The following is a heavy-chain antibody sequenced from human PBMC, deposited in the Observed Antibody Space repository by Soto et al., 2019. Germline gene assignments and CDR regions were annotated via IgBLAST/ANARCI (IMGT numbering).Heavy chain of an antibody. J-gene: IGHJ6*02. CDR2: IGAADDP. CDR1: GFSFSDND. V-gene: IGHV3-13*05. D-gene: IGHD2-15*01. CDR3: ARTYSGRLPRRADYYNAMDV. Sequence: EMQLVESGGGVVQPGGSLRLSCAASGFSFSDNDMHGVRQPPGKGLEWVSTIGAADDPYYAASVKGRFSVSRDYAQNSLDLQLNSLRVDYTAVYYCARTYSGRLPRRADYYNAMDVWGRGTTVTVSS.